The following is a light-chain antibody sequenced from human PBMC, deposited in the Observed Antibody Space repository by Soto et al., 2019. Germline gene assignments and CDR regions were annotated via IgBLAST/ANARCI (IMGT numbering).Light chain of an antibody. J-gene: IGLJ1*01. CDR2: AVS. CDR1: SSDIGSYNH. V-gene: IGLV2-14*03. CDR3: ISYTDRQSYL. Sequence: QSALTQPASVSGSPGQSITISCSGTSSDIGSYNHVAWYQQFPGKGPKLMIYAVSDRPPGGSDRFSGSKSGITASLTISGLQTEDEADYYCISYTDRQSYLFGTGTKVTVL.